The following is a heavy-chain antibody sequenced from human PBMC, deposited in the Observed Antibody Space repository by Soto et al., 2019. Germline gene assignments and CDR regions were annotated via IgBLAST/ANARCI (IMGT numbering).Heavy chain of an antibody. Sequence: QVQLVESGGGVVQPGRSLRLSCAASGFTFSSYAMHWVRQAPGKGLEWVAVISYDGSNKYYADSVKGRFTISRDNSKNTLYLQMNSLRAEDPAVYYCARDRAVVVVAATFDYWGQGTLVTVSS. J-gene: IGHJ4*02. CDR3: ARDRAVVVVAATFDY. D-gene: IGHD2-15*01. V-gene: IGHV3-30-3*01. CDR1: GFTFSSYA. CDR2: ISYDGSNK.